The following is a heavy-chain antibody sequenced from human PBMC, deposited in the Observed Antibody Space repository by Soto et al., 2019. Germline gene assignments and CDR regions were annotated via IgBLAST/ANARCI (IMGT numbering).Heavy chain of an antibody. V-gene: IGHV3-11*01. CDR1: GFTFSDYY. Sequence: QVQLVESGGGLVKPGGSLRLSCAASGFTFSDYYMSWIRQAPGKGLEWISYISSTSSSMYYADSVKGRFTISRDNAQNSLYLQMNSLRVEDTAVYYCARDRSNGWTTGLDPWGQGTLVTVSS. J-gene: IGHJ5*02. CDR2: ISSTSSSM. CDR3: ARDRSNGWTTGLDP. D-gene: IGHD6-19*01.